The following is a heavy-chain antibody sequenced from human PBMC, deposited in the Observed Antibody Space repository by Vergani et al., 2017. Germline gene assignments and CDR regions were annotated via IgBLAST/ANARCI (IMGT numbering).Heavy chain of an antibody. Sequence: EVDLVESGGGLAQPGGSLRLSCEASGITFWKFGMHWVRQGPGKGLEWVSGISWNSGAVDYADSVRGRFTISRDNAKNSLFLEMNSLRFEDTAVYYCGREGDSVMTFWFDPRGQGTRVTVSS. J-gene: IGHJ5*02. CDR1: GITFWKFG. V-gene: IGHV3-9*01. CDR3: GREGDSVMTFWFDP. D-gene: IGHD3-16*01. CDR2: ISWNSGAV.